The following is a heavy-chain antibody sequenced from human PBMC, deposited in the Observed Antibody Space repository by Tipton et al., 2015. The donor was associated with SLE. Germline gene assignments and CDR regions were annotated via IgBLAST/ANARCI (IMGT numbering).Heavy chain of an antibody. V-gene: IGHV4-39*07. CDR1: GGSISSSSYY. CDR2: IYYSGST. CDR3: ARVRATVTDAFDI. J-gene: IGHJ3*02. Sequence: TLSLTCTVSGGSISSSSYYWGWIRQPPGKGLEWIGGIYYSGSTYYNPSLKSRVTISVDTSKNQFSLKLSSVTAADTAVYYCARVRATVTDAFDIWGQGTMVTVSS. D-gene: IGHD4-17*01.